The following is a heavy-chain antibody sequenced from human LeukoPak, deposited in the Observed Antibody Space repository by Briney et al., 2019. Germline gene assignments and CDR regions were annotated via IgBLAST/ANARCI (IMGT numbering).Heavy chain of an antibody. CDR1: GFTFSAYG. D-gene: IGHD3-22*01. J-gene: IGHJ4*02. V-gene: IGHV3-23*01. Sequence: GGSLRLSCAASGFTFSAYGMSWVRQSPRKGLEWVSGVSGADGTTYYADSVKGRFTISRDNSKSTLYLQMNSLRAEDTAVYYCARGITMIVVVTAAREHYFDYWGQGTLVTVSS. CDR3: ARGITMIVVVTAAREHYFDY. CDR2: VSGADGTT.